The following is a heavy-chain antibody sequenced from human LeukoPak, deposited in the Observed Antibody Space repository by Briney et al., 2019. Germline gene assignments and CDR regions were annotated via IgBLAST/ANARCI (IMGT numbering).Heavy chain of an antibody. V-gene: IGHV3-21*01. J-gene: IGHJ6*03. CDR1: GFTFSSYS. CDR2: ISSSSSYI. D-gene: IGHD1-26*01. CDR3: AGANEGAPDYYYYYMDV. Sequence: GGSLRLSCAASGFTFSSYSMNWVRQAPGKGLEWVSSISSSSSYIYYADSVKGRFTISRDNAKNSLYLQMNSLRAEDTAVYYCAGANEGAPDYYYYYMDVWGKGTTVSVSS.